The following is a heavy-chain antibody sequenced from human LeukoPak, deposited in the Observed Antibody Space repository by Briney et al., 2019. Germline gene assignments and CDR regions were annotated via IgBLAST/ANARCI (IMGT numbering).Heavy chain of an antibody. CDR1: GGSFSGYY. D-gene: IGHD3-22*01. CDR3: ARGPFRSGGYSFSFFDL. V-gene: IGHV4-34*01. J-gene: IGHJ2*01. Sequence: SETLSLTCAVYGGSFSGYYWSWIRQPPGKGLEWIGEINHSGTTNYNPSLKSRVTISVDTSKNQFSLKQSSVTAAGTAVYYCARGPFRSGGYSFSFFDLWGRGILVTVSS. CDR2: INHSGTT.